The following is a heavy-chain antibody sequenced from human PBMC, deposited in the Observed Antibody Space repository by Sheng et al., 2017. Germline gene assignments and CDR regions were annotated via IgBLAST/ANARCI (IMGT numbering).Heavy chain of an antibody. Sequence: EVQLVESGGGLVQPGGSLRLSCAASGFTVSSNYMSWVRQAPGKGLEWVSVIYSGGSTYYADSVKGRFTISRDNSKNTLYLQMNSLRAEDTAVYYCARSLWFGEFKGANWFDPWGQGTLVTVSS. V-gene: IGHV3-66*01. J-gene: IGHJ5*02. CDR1: GFTVSSNY. D-gene: IGHD3-10*01. CDR3: ARSLWFGEFKGANWFDP. CDR2: IYSGGST.